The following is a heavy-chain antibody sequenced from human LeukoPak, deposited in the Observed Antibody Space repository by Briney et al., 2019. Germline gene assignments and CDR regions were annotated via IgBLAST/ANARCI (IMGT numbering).Heavy chain of an antibody. CDR1: GGSISSGDSS. J-gene: IGHJ4*02. V-gene: IGHV4-30-4*01. CDR3: ARTPGYCSGTSCYIGY. D-gene: IGHD2-2*02. CDR2: IYSSGDT. Sequence: SETLSLTCTVSGGSISSGDSSWSWIRQPPGKGLEWIGYIYSSGDTYYNPSLKSRVAISVDTSKNQFSLRLSSVTAADTAVYYCARTPGYCSGTSCYIGYWGQGTLVTVSS.